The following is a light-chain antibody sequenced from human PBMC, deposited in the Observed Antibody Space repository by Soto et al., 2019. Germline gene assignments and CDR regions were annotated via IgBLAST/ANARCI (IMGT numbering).Light chain of an antibody. CDR3: AAWDDSLNGSV. CDR2: SND. J-gene: IGLJ1*01. CDR1: SSNIGRNT. V-gene: IGLV1-44*01. Sequence: QSVLTQPPSASGTPGQRVTISCSGSSSNIGRNTVNWYQQFPGTAPKLLIYSNDQRPSGVPDRFSASKSGTSASLAISGLQSEDEADYYCAAWDDSLNGSVFGTGTEVTVL.